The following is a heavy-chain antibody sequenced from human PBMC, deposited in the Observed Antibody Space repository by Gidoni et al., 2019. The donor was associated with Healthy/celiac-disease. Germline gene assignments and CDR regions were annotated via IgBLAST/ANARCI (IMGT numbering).Heavy chain of an antibody. D-gene: IGHD5-12*01. CDR3: ARGGLRNAFDI. V-gene: IGHV4-34*01. CDR1: GGSFSGYY. J-gene: IGHJ3*02. Sequence: QVQLQQWGAGLLKPSETLSLTCAVYGGSFSGYYWLWIRQPPGKWLECIGEINHSGSTNYNPSLKSRVTISVDTSKNQFSLKLSSVTAADTAVYYCARGGLRNAFDIWGQGTMVTVSS. CDR2: INHSGST.